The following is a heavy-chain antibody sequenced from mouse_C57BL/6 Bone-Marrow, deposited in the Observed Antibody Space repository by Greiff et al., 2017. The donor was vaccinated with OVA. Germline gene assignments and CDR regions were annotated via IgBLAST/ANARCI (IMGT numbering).Heavy chain of an antibody. Sequence: QVQLKQPGAELVRPGSSVKLSCKASGYTFTSYWMHWVKQRPIQGLEWIGNIDPSDSETHYNQKFKDKATLTVGKSSSTAYMQLSSLTSEDSAVYYCARSPLNWERTPGIAYWGQGTLVTVSA. CDR3: ARSPLNWERTPGIAY. V-gene: IGHV1-52*01. D-gene: IGHD4-1*01. J-gene: IGHJ3*01. CDR1: GYTFTSYW. CDR2: IDPSDSET.